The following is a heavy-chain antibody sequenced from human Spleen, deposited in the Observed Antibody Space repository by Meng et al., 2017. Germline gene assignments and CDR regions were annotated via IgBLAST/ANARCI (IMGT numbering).Heavy chain of an antibody. Sequence: SETLSLTCTVSGDSVTSANSYWSWIRQPAGKGREWIGRIYTSVDTNYNPSLKGRVTMSVDMSKNQFSLRLSSVTAADTAVYYCARFYYDSNLYYPESIWGQGTLVTVSS. D-gene: IGHD3-22*01. V-gene: IGHV4-61*02. CDR1: GDSVTSANSY. CDR2: IYTSVDT. CDR3: ARFYYDSNLYYPESI. J-gene: IGHJ3*02.